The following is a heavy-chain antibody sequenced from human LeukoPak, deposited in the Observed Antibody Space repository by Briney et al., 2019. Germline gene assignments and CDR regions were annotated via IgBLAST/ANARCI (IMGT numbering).Heavy chain of an antibody. CDR2: IDWDDDK. Sequence: SGPTLVNPTQTLTLTCTFSGFSLSTSGMRVSWIRQPPGKALEWLARIDWDDDKFYSTSLKTRLTISKDTSKNQVVLTMTNMDPVDTATYYRARGTSGSYLDYWGQGTLVTVSS. V-gene: IGHV2-70*04. D-gene: IGHD1-26*01. CDR1: GFSLSTSGMR. CDR3: ARGTSGSYLDY. J-gene: IGHJ4*02.